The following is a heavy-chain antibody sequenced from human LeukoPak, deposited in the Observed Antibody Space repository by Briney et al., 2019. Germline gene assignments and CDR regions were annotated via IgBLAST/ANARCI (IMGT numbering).Heavy chain of an antibody. CDR2: IYYSGST. V-gene: IGHV4-59*12. CDR1: GGSISSYY. Sequence: SETLSLTCTVSGGSISSYYWSWIRQPPGKGLEWIGYIYYSGSTYYNPSLKSRVTISVDTSKNQFSLKLSSVTAADTAVYYCARDLQLAAAGRGFGYWGQGTLVTVSS. J-gene: IGHJ4*02. D-gene: IGHD6-13*01. CDR3: ARDLQLAAAGRGFGY.